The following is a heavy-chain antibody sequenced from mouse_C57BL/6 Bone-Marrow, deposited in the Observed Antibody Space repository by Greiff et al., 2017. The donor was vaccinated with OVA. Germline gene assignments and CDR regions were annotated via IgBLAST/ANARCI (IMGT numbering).Heavy chain of an antibody. J-gene: IGHJ4*01. D-gene: IGHD3-3*01. V-gene: IGHV1-74*01. Sequence: QVQLKQPGAELVKPGASVKVSCKASGYTFTSYWMHWVKQRPGQGLEWIGRIHPSDSGTNYNQKFQGKATLTVDKSSSTAYIQLSSLTSEDSAVYYCAIYPFRADYWGQGTSVTVSS. CDR2: IHPSDSGT. CDR3: AIYPFRADY. CDR1: GYTFTSYW.